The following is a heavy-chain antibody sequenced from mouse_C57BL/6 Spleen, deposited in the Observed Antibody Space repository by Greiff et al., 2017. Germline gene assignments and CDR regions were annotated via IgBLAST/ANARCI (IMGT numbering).Heavy chain of an antibody. V-gene: IGHV14-3*01. Sequence: VHVKQSVAELVRPGASVKLSCTASGFNIKNTYMPWVKQRPEQGLEWIGRIDPANGNTTYATKFQGKATITADTSSNTAYLQLSSLTSEDTAIYYCARSGTGYAMDYWGQGTSVTVSS. J-gene: IGHJ4*01. CDR3: ARSGTGYAMDY. CDR1: GFNIKNTY. D-gene: IGHD4-1*01. CDR2: IDPANGNT.